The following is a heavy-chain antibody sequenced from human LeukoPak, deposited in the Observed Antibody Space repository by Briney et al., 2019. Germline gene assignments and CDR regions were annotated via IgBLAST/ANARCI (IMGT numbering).Heavy chain of an antibody. J-gene: IGHJ2*01. Sequence: GASVKVSCKASGYTFTGYYMHWVRQAPGQGLEWMGWINPNSGGTNYAQKFQGRVTMTRDTSISTAYMELSRLRSDDTAVYYCARARYSRSSYWYFDLWGRGTLVTVSS. CDR2: INPNSGGT. CDR1: GYTFTGYY. D-gene: IGHD6-13*01. CDR3: ARARYSRSSYWYFDL. V-gene: IGHV1-2*02.